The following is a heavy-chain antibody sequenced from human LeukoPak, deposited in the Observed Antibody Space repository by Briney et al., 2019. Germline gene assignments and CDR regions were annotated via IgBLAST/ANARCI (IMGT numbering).Heavy chain of an antibody. CDR1: GFTFSSYG. V-gene: IGHV3-30*02. D-gene: IGHD3-3*01. Sequence: GGSLRLSCAASGFTFSSYGMHWVRQAPGKGLEWVAFIRYDGSNKYHADSVKGRFTISRDNSKNTLYLQMNSLRAEDTAVYYCAKEEYYDFWSGYLVYWGQGTLVTVSS. CDR3: AKEEYYDFWSGYLVY. J-gene: IGHJ4*02. CDR2: IRYDGSNK.